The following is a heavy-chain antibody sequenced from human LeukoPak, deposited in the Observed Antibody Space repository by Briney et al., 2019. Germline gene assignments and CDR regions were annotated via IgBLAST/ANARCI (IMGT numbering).Heavy chain of an antibody. CDR2: ISSSGITI. Sequence: GGSLRLSCAASGFLFSSFEVNWVRQAPGKGLEWVSYISSSGITIYYADSVKGRFTISRDNAKNSLYLQMNSLRAEDTAVYYCAKHPYDSSGYYYFDYWGQGTLVTVFS. CDR1: GFLFSSFE. J-gene: IGHJ4*02. D-gene: IGHD3-22*01. V-gene: IGHV3-48*03. CDR3: AKHPYDSSGYYYFDY.